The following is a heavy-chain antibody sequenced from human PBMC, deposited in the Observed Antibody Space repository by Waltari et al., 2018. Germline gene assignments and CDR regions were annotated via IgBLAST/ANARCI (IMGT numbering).Heavy chain of an antibody. Sequence: QVQLVESGGGVVQPGRSLRLSCAASGFTFSSYAMHWVRQAPGKGLEGVAVRSYDGSNKYYADSVKGRFTISRDNSKNTLYLQMNSLRAEDTAVYYCARTSVWGSYRYPDYWGQGTLVTVSS. V-gene: IGHV3-30-3*01. CDR2: RSYDGSNK. J-gene: IGHJ4*02. CDR3: ARTSVWGSYRYPDY. D-gene: IGHD3-16*02. CDR1: GFTFSSYA.